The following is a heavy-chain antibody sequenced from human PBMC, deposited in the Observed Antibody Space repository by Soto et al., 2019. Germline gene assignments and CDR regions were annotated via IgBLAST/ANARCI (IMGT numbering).Heavy chain of an antibody. V-gene: IGHV1-69*06. CDR3: ARGGYDYVWGSYRFPHDAFDI. CDR1: GGTLSSYA. J-gene: IGHJ3*02. D-gene: IGHD3-16*02. CDR2: IIPIFGTA. Sequence: SVKVSCKASGGTLSSYAISWARQAPGQGLEWMGGIIPIFGTANYAQKFQGRVTITADKSTSTAYMGLSSLRSEDTAVYYCARGGYDYVWGSYRFPHDAFDIWGQGIMVTVSS.